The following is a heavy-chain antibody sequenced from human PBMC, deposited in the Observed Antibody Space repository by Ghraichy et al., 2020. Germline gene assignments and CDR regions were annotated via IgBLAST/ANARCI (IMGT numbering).Heavy chain of an antibody. D-gene: IGHD6-13*01. CDR2: IYYSGST. CDR3: ARDKYSSSWWTYYFDY. V-gene: IGHV4-61*01. Sequence: SQTHSLTCTVSGGSVSSGSYYWSWIRQPPGKGLEWIGYIYYSGSTNYNPSLKSRVTISVDTSKNQFSLKLSSVTAADTAVYYCARDKYSSSWWTYYFDYWGQGTLVTVSS. J-gene: IGHJ4*02. CDR1: GGSVSSGSYY.